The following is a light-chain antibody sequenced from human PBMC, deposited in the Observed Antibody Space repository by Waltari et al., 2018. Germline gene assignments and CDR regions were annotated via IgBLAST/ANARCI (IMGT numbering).Light chain of an antibody. V-gene: IGKV3-20*01. CDR2: GAS. CDR1: QSVSRV. J-gene: IGKJ1*01. CDR3: QHYVRLPVT. Sequence: EIVLTQSPGTLSLSPGERATLSCRASQSVSRVLAWYQQKPGQAPGLLIYGASNRATGIPDRFSGSGSGTDFSLTISRLDPEDFAVYYCQHYVRLPVTFGQGTKVEIK.